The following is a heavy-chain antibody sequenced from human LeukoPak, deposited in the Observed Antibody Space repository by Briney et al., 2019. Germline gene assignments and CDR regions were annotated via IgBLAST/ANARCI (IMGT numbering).Heavy chain of an antibody. CDR2: ITSRTGYL. Sequence: GGSLRLSCAASGFTFSTSSMHWVRQAPGKGLEWVSSITSRTGYLYYADSVKGRFTISRDNSKNTLYLQTNSLRAEDTAVYFCAKNFYGDYNVFFDYWGQGTLVTVSS. J-gene: IGHJ4*02. CDR3: AKNFYGDYNVFFDY. CDR1: GFTFSTSS. D-gene: IGHD4-17*01. V-gene: IGHV3-21*04.